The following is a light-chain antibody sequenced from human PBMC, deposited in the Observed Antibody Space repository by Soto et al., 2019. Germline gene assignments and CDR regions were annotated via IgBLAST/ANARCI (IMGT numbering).Light chain of an antibody. CDR1: QSVNNNY. J-gene: IGKJ3*01. Sequence: EIVLMQSPGTLSLSPGEGATLSYRASQSVNNNYLAWYQQRPGQAPTVLIFDTSRRATGVPDRFSGSGSGTDFTLRISRVEPDDFAVYYCQQYGSSQFTFGPGTKVNIK. CDR2: DTS. V-gene: IGKV3-20*01. CDR3: QQYGSSQFT.